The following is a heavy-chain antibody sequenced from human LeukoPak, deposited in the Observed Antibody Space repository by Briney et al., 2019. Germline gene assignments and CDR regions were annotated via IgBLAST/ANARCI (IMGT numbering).Heavy chain of an antibody. J-gene: IGHJ3*02. CDR1: EFTFSRYG. CDR3: ARDPNGDYIGTFDM. D-gene: IGHD4-17*01. V-gene: IGHV3-23*01. Sequence: PGGSLRLSCAASEFTFSRYGMSWVRQAPGKGLEWVSSISGSGGSTQYADSVQGRFAISRDNSKNTLYLQMNSLRVEDTAVYFCARDPNGDYIGTFDMWGRGTMVSVSS. CDR2: ISGSGGST.